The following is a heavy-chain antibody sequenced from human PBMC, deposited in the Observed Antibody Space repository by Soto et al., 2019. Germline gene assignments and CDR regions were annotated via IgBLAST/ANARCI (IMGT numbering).Heavy chain of an antibody. J-gene: IGHJ5*02. CDR2: TYYRSKWYN. D-gene: IGHD5-12*01. CDR3: AREPWLRSPWFDP. V-gene: IGHV6-1*01. CDR1: GGSFSGYY. Sequence: SETLSLTCAVYGGSFSGYYWNWIRQSPSRGLEWLGRTYYRSKWYNDYAVSVKSRITINPDTSKNQFSLQLNSVTPEDTAVYYCAREPWLRSPWFDPWGQGTLVTVSS.